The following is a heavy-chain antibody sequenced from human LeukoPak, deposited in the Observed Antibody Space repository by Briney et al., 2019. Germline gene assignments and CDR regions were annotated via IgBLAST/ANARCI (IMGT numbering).Heavy chain of an antibody. CDR3: ARDMVHYMDV. CDR1: GFTFSSYS. V-gene: IGHV3-48*01. D-gene: IGHD3-10*01. Sequence: GGSLRLSCAASGFTFSSYSMNWVRQAPGKGLEWVSYISSSSSTIYYADSVKGRFTISRDNAKNSLYLQMNSLRAEDTAVYYCARDMVHYMDVWGKGTTVTISS. CDR2: ISSSSSTI. J-gene: IGHJ6*03.